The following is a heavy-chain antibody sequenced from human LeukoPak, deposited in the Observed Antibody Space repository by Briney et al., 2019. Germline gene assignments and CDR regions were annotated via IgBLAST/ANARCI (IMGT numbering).Heavy chain of an antibody. CDR3: ARVQPMLISRPHFDS. J-gene: IGHJ4*02. D-gene: IGHD6-13*01. V-gene: IGHV4-4*02. CDR1: GGSISSSNW. Sequence: SGTLSLTCAVSGGSISSSNWWSWVRQPPGKGLEWIGEIYHSGSTYYNPSLKSRVTMSLDMSKNQFSLKLNSVTAADTAVYYCARVQPMLISRPHFDSWGQGTLVTVSS. CDR2: IYHSGST.